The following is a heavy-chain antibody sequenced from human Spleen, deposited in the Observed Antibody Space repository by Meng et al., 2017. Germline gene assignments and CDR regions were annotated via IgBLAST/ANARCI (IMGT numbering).Heavy chain of an antibody. CDR2: IIYSDGSA. D-gene: IGHD6-19*01. J-gene: IGHJ4*02. Sequence: GGSLRFSCAASGFTFVDYAMTWVRQAPGKGLEWVSSIIYSDGSASYADSVKGRFTISRDNSKNTLYLQMNSLRAEDTAVYYCARDRTYSSGCYGYWGQGTLVTVSS. CDR3: ARDRTYSSGCYGY. CDR1: GFTFVDYA. V-gene: IGHV3-23*01.